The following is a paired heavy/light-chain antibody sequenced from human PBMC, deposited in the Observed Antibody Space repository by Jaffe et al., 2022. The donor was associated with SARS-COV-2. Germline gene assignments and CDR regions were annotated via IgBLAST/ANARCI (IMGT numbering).Heavy chain of an antibody. V-gene: IGHV4-39*01. D-gene: IGHD6-13*01. J-gene: IGHJ6*02. CDR3: ARQPSSSWSPTQDLPFIDV. CDR1: GGSTSSNNYY. Sequence: QLQLQESGPGLVKPSETLSLICTVSGGSTSSNNYYWGWIRQPPGKGLEWIGSIYYSGSTYYNPSLRSRVTISVDTSKNQFSLKLSSVTAADTAVYYCARQPSSSWSPTQDLPFIDVWGQGTTVTVSS. CDR2: IYYSGST.
Light chain of an antibody. CDR3: AAWDDSLSGVL. CDR1: SSNIGSHY. CDR2: RSN. V-gene: IGLV1-47*01. Sequence: QSVLTQPPSASGTPGQRVTISCSGSSSNIGSHYVYWYQQLPGTAPKLLIYRSNQRPSGVPDRFSGSKSGTSASLAISGLRSEDEADYYCAAWDDSLSGVLFGGGTKLTVL. J-gene: IGLJ2*01.